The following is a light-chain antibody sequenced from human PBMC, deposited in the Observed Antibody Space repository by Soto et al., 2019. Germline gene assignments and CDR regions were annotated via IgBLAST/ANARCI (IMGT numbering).Light chain of an antibody. CDR3: QQYNSYPWT. V-gene: IGKV1-5*03. J-gene: IGKJ1*01. CDR1: QNIDRW. Sequence: DIQMTQSPSTLSASVGDRVTITCRASQNIDRWLAWYQQKPGKAPNLLIYGASSLESGVPSRFSGSGSGTEFTLTISSLRPDDFATYYCQQYNSYPWTFVQGTKVEIK. CDR2: GAS.